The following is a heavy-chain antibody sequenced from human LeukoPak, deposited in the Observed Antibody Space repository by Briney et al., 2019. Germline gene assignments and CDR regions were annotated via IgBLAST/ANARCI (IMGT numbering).Heavy chain of an antibody. CDR1: GGSISSYS. Sequence: SETLSLTCTVSGGSISSYSWSWIRQPPGKGLEWIGYIYYSGSTNYNPSLKSRVTISVDTSKNRFSLKLTSVTAADTAVYYCARQTGSGLFILPGGQGTLVTVSS. D-gene: IGHD3/OR15-3a*01. CDR3: ARQTGSGLFILP. CDR2: IYYSGST. V-gene: IGHV4-59*08. J-gene: IGHJ4*02.